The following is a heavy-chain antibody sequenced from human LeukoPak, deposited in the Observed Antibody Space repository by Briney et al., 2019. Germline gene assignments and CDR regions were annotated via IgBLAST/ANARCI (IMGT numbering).Heavy chain of an antibody. CDR1: GGTFSSYA. CDR3: ARELDPYYDISTGYGDAFDI. D-gene: IGHD3-9*01. V-gene: IGHV1-69*04. J-gene: IGHJ3*02. CDR2: IIPILGIP. Sequence: SVKVSCKASGGTFSSYAISWVRQAPGQGLEWMGRIIPILGIPNYAQNFQGRVTITADRSTSTAYMELSSLRSEDTALYYCARELDPYYDISTGYGDAFDIWGQGTMVTVSS.